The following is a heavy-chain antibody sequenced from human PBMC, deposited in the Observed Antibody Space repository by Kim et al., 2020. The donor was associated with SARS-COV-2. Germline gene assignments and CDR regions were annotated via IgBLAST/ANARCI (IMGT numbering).Heavy chain of an antibody. D-gene: IGHD2-21*01. Sequence: GGSLRLSCAASGFTFGTYIMSWFRQTPRKGLEWVSSITGGGITFYADSVTGRFTISRENPKNTLHLQMNSLRVEDTALYYCVSRGVNSMDYFDYWGQGSLVTVSS. CDR3: VSRGVNSMDYFDY. CDR2: ITGGGIT. V-gene: IGHV3-23*01. CDR1: GFTFGTYI. J-gene: IGHJ4*02.